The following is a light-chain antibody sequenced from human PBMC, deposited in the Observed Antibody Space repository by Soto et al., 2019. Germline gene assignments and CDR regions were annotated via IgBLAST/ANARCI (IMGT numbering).Light chain of an antibody. Sequence: QSALTQPASVSGSPGQSITISCTGTSSDVGGYNYVSWYQQHPGKAPKLMIYDVSNRPSGVSNRISGSKSGNTASLTIYRLQAEDEADYYCSSYTSSSTLGVFGTGTKVTVL. J-gene: IGLJ1*01. CDR2: DVS. V-gene: IGLV2-14*01. CDR3: SSYTSSSTLGV. CDR1: SSDVGGYNY.